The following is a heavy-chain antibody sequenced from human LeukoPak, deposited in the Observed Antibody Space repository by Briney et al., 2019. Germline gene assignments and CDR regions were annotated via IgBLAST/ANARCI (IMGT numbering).Heavy chain of an antibody. D-gene: IGHD5-24*01. Sequence: GGFLRLSCAASGFTFSSYAISWVRPTPWEGLEWVSIISASGGSTDYADSVKGQFTISKDNSKNTVYLKKNSMRAEDTAMYYCAKGEGGYNSFDYWGQGTLVAVSS. CDR3: AKGEGGYNSFDY. J-gene: IGHJ4*02. V-gene: IGHV3-23*01. CDR1: GFTFSSYA. CDR2: ISASGGST.